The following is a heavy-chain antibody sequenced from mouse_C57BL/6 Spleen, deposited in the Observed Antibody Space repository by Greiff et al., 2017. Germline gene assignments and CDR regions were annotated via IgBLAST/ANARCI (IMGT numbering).Heavy chain of an antibody. Sequence: VQLQQPGTELVKPGASVKLSCKASGYTFTSYWMHWVKQRPGQGLEWIGNINPSNGGTNYNEKFKSKATLTVDKSSSTAYMQLSSLTSEDSAVYYCAREDSSGYLYYAMDYWGQGTSVTVSS. CDR2: INPSNGGT. J-gene: IGHJ4*01. V-gene: IGHV1-53*01. D-gene: IGHD3-2*02. CDR1: GYTFTSYW. CDR3: AREDSSGYLYYAMDY.